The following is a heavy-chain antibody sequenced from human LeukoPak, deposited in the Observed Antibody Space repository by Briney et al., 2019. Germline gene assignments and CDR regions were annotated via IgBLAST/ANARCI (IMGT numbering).Heavy chain of an antibody. J-gene: IGHJ6*03. CDR1: GYTLIHYF. CDR3: ASDYGGASYYMDV. CDR2: INSNSGGT. V-gene: IGHV1-2*06. Sequence: AAVKVSCKASGYTLIHYFIHWVRQAPGQGLEWMGRINSNSGGTEYTQKFQGRVTMTRDTSTSTVYMELSSLRSADTAVYYCASDYGGASYYMDVWGKGTTVTVSS. D-gene: IGHD4-17*01.